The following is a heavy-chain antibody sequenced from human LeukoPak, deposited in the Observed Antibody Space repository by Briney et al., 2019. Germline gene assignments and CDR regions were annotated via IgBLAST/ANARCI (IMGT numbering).Heavy chain of an antibody. CDR1: GGSISSGGYY. CDR2: IYYSGST. Sequence: PSETLSLTCTVSGGSISSGGYYWSWIRQHPGKGLEWIGYIYYSGSTYYNPSLKSRVTISVDTSKNQFSLKLSSVTAADTAVYYCARVVEKAYFDYWGQGTLVTVSS. CDR3: ARVVEKAYFDY. V-gene: IGHV4-31*03. J-gene: IGHJ4*02.